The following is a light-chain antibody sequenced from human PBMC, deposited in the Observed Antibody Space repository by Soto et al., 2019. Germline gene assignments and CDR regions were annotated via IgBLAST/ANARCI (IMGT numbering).Light chain of an antibody. CDR2: DVS. CDR3: SSYTSSSTSLYV. Sequence: LSQPASVSESPGQSITISCTGTRSEDGGYNYVSWYQQHPGKAPKLMIYDVSNRPSGVSNRFSGSKSGNTASLTISGLQAEDEADYYCSSYTSSSTSLYVFGTGTKVTVL. J-gene: IGLJ1*01. CDR1: RSEDGGYNY. V-gene: IGLV2-14*01.